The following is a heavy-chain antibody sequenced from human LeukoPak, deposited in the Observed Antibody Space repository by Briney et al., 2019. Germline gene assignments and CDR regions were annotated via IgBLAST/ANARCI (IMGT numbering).Heavy chain of an antibody. CDR1: GFTFSSYE. CDR3: ARDRHCSGGSCYPPSAVDY. J-gene: IGHJ4*02. V-gene: IGHV3-48*03. Sequence: GGSLRLSCAASGFTFSSYEMNCVRPAPGKGRDWVSYISSSGSTIYYADCVKGRFTISRDNAKNSLYLQMNSLRAEDTAVYYCARDRHCSGGSCYPPSAVDYGGQGTLVTVSA. CDR2: ISSSGSTI. D-gene: IGHD2-15*01.